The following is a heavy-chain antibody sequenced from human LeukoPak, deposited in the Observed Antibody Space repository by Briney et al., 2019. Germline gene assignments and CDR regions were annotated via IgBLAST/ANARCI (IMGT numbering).Heavy chain of an antibody. Sequence: GGSLRLSCAASGFTFSSYEMNWVRQAPGKGLEWVSYISSSGSTIYYADSVKGRFTISRDNAKNSLYLQMNSLRAEDTAVYYCARRGMVRGVDFDYWGQGTLVTVSS. J-gene: IGHJ4*02. CDR1: GFTFSSYE. D-gene: IGHD3-10*01. CDR2: ISSSGSTI. V-gene: IGHV3-48*03. CDR3: ARRGMVRGVDFDY.